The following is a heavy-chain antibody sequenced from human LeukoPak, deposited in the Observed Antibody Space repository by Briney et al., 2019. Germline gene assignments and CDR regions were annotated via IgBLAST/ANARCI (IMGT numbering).Heavy chain of an antibody. CDR2: IYYSGST. D-gene: IGHD4-17*01. Sequence: SETLSLTCTVSGGSISSSSYYWGWIRQPPGKGLEWIGSIYYSGSTYYNPSLKSRVTISVDTSKNQYSLKLSSVTAADTAVYYCARDLLRSYFDYWGQGTLVTVPS. CDR1: GGSISSSSYY. J-gene: IGHJ4*02. CDR3: ARDLLRSYFDY. V-gene: IGHV4-39*07.